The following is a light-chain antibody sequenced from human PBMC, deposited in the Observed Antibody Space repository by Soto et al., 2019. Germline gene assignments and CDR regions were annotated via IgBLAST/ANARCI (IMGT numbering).Light chain of an antibody. V-gene: IGKV1-39*01. CDR3: QQSYTIPIT. Sequence: DIQMTQSPSSLSASVGDRVTITCRASQSISSYLNWYQQKPGKAPKLLIYAASSLQSGVPSRFCGSGSGTDFTLTISSLQPEDFATYYCQQSYTIPITFGQGTRLEIK. J-gene: IGKJ5*01. CDR1: QSISSY. CDR2: AAS.